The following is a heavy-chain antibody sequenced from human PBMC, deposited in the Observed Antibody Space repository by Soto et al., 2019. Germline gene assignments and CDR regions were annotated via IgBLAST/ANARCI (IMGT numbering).Heavy chain of an antibody. J-gene: IGHJ6*02. V-gene: IGHV4-59*01. CDR1: GGSISSYY. Sequence: ETLSLTCTVSGGSISSYYWSWIRQPPGKGLEWIGYIYYSGSTNYNPSLKSRVTISVDTSKNQFSLKLSSVTAADTAVYYCAREGTYAILTAYGMDVWGQGTTVTVSS. CDR3: AREGTYAILTAYGMDV. D-gene: IGHD3-9*01. CDR2: IYYSGST.